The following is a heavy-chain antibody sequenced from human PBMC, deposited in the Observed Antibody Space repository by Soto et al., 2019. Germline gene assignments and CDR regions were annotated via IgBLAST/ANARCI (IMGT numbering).Heavy chain of an antibody. CDR1: GGSISSSSYY. Sequence: QLQLQESGPGLVKPSETLSLTCTVSGGSISSSSYYWGWIRQPPGKGLEWIGSIYYSGSTYYNPSLKSRVTISVDTSKNQFSLKLSSVTAADTAVYYCASHWPIFGVVSIPNWFDPWGQGTLVTVSS. J-gene: IGHJ5*02. D-gene: IGHD3-3*01. CDR3: ASHWPIFGVVSIPNWFDP. CDR2: IYYSGST. V-gene: IGHV4-39*01.